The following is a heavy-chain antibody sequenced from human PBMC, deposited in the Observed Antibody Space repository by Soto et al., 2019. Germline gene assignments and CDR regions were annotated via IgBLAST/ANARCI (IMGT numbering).Heavy chain of an antibody. J-gene: IGHJ4*02. CDR2: INAGNGNT. CDR3: GRGGRITGTYPNDY. Sequence: GASVKVSCKASGYTFTSYAMHWVRQAPGQRLEWMGWINAGNGNTKYSQKFQGRVTITRDTSASTAYMELSSLRSEDTAVYYCGRGGRITGTYPNDYWGQGTLVTVPS. V-gene: IGHV1-3*01. CDR1: GYTFTSYA. D-gene: IGHD1-7*01.